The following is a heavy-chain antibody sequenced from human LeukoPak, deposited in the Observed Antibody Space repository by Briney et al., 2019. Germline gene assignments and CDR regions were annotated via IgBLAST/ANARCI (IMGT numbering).Heavy chain of an antibody. CDR2: IYTSGST. V-gene: IGHV4-61*02. CDR3: ARDNYYGSGSYYWAEYFQH. CDR1: GGSISSGSYY. Sequence: SETLSLTCTVSGGSISSGSYYWSWIRQPAGKGLEWIGRIYTSGSTNYNPSLKSRVTMSVDTSKNQFSLKLSSVTAADTAVYYCARDNYYGSGSYYWAEYFQHWGQGTLVTVSS. D-gene: IGHD3-10*01. J-gene: IGHJ1*01.